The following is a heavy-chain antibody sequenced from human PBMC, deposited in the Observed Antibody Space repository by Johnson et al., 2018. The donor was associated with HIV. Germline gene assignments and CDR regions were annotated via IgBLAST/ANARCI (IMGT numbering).Heavy chain of an antibody. J-gene: IGHJ3*01. CDR1: GINFKTYA. CDR2: ISYDGINK. D-gene: IGHD2-21*01. V-gene: IGHV3-30-3*01. Sequence: QMLLVESGGGVVQPGRSLRLSCVASGINFKTYAMHWVRQAPGKGLEWVAVISYDGINKYYPDSVKGRFTISRDNSKNTLYLQIDSLRAEDTAVYHCASPRAYCGGAICYAFDVWGQGTMVTVSS. CDR3: ASPRAYCGGAICYAFDV.